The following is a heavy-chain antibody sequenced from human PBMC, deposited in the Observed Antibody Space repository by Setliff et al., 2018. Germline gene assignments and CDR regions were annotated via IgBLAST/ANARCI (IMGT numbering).Heavy chain of an antibody. D-gene: IGHD3-10*01. V-gene: IGHV4-34*01. Sequence: PSETLSLTCTVYGGSFSNYYWSWIRQPPGKGLEWIGEINHSGSTYYNPSLKGRVTLSVDTTKNQFSLKLTSMTAADTAVYFCARHLLVQGTYHFDYWGTGTTVTVSS. CDR3: ARHLLVQGTYHFDY. J-gene: IGHJ4*03. CDR2: INHSGST. CDR1: GGSFSNYY.